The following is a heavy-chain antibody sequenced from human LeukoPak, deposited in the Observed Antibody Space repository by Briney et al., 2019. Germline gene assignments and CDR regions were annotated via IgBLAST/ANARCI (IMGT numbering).Heavy chain of an antibody. D-gene: IGHD6-19*01. CDR1: GYTFTGYY. Sequence: ASVTVSCKASGYTFTGYYMHWVRQAPGQGLEWMGRINPNSGGTNYAQKFQGRVTMTRDTSISTAYMELSRLRSDDTAVYYCARPDSSGWYVRDAFDIWGQGTMVTVSS. CDR2: INPNSGGT. CDR3: ARPDSSGWYVRDAFDI. V-gene: IGHV1-2*06. J-gene: IGHJ3*02.